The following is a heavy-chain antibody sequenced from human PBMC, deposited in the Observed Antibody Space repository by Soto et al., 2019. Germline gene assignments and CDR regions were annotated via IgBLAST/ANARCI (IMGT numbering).Heavy chain of an antibody. D-gene: IGHD5-18*01. CDR2: IWYDGSNK. Sequence: QVQLVESGGGVVQPGRSLRLSCAASGFTFSSYGMHWVRQAPGKGLEWVAVIWYDGSNKYYADSVKGRFTISRDNSKNTLDVQMNFLIAEDTAVYYCAGAHGYSYGGQDNWFDPWGQGTLVTVSS. J-gene: IGHJ5*02. V-gene: IGHV3-33*01. CDR3: AGAHGYSYGGQDNWFDP. CDR1: GFTFSSYG.